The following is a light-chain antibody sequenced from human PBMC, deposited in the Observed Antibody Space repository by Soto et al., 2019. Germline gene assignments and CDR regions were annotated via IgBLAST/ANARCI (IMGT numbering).Light chain of an antibody. CDR3: QSYDSSLSGYV. Sequence: QSALTQPPSVSGAPGQRVTISCTGSSSNIGTGYDVHWYKQLPGTAPKLLIYANINRPSGVPDRYSGSKSGTSASLAITGLQAEDEADYYCQSYDSSLSGYVFGSGTKVTVL. J-gene: IGLJ1*01. V-gene: IGLV1-40*01. CDR2: ANI. CDR1: SSNIGTGYD.